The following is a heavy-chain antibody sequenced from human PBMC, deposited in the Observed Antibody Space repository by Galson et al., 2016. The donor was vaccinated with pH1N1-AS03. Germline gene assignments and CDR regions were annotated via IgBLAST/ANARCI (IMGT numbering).Heavy chain of an antibody. CDR2: ISGADRST. Sequence: SLRLSCAASGFTFSNYAMGWVRQTPGKGLEWVSTISGADRSTYYADSVKGRFTVSRDNSKNTLYLQMNGLRAEDTAVYYCANAKASGTTIVTRLDYWGQGILVTVSS. D-gene: IGHD1/OR15-1a*01. CDR3: ANAKASGTTIVTRLDY. J-gene: IGHJ4*02. CDR1: GFTFSNYA. V-gene: IGHV3-23*01.